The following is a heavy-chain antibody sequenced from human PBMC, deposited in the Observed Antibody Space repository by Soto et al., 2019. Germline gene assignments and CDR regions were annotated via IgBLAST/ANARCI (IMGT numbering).Heavy chain of an antibody. J-gene: IGHJ4*02. CDR3: ARWTMYSSSSFSFDY. CDR2: IYHNGGT. CDR1: GGSINSDNW. D-gene: IGHD6-13*01. Sequence: QVQLQESGPGLVKPSGTLSLTCTVSGGSINSDNWWNWVRQPPGKGLEWIGQIYHNGGTNYNPSLWSRGTISVDKSKNQFSLKLTSVTAADTAVYYCARWTMYSSSSFSFDYWGQGTLVTVSS. V-gene: IGHV4-4*02.